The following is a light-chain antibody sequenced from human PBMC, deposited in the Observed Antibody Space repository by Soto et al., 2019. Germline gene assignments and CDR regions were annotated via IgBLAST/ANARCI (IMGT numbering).Light chain of an antibody. CDR3: CSYTSRSTLV. J-gene: IGLJ2*01. CDR2: EVT. V-gene: IGLV2-14*01. Sequence: QSALTQPASESGSPGQSITISCTGTNSDVGSFNYVSWYQQHPDKAPKLIIFEVTDRPSGVSNRFSGSKSGNTASLTISGLQSEDEAEYYCCSYTSRSTLVFGGGTQLTVL. CDR1: NSDVGSFNY.